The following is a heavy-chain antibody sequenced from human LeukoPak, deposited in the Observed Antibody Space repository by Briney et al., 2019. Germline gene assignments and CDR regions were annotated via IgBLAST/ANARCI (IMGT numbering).Heavy chain of an antibody. J-gene: IGHJ4*02. CDR2: IYYSGST. CDR1: GGSFSSYY. Sequence: SETLPLTCTVSGGSFSSYYWSWIRQPPGKGLQWIGYIYYSGSTNYNPSLKSRVTISVDTSKNQFSLKLSSVTAADTAVYYCARSATPLIIAAEWYFDYWGQGTLVTVSS. D-gene: IGHD6-13*01. CDR3: ARSATPLIIAAEWYFDY. V-gene: IGHV4-59*01.